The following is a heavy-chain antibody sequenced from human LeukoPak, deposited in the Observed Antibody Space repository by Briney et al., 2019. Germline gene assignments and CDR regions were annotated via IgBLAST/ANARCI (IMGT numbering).Heavy chain of an antibody. D-gene: IGHD1-1*01. CDR2: IKHDGTEI. CDR3: AGRDGVRGDY. J-gene: IGHJ4*02. CDR1: GFTFSVFW. Sequence: PGGSLRLSCVVSGFTFSVFWMSWVRQAPGKGLEWVANIKHDGTEICYVDSVKGRFTISRDNARNSLYLQMNSLRAEDTAVYYCAGRDGVRGDYWGQGTLVTVSS. V-gene: IGHV3-7*01.